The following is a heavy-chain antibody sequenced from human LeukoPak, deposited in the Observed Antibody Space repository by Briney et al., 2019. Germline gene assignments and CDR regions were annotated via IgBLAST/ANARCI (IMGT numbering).Heavy chain of an antibody. Sequence: ASVKVSCKASGYTFTSYYMHWVRQAPGQGLEWMGIINPSGGSTSYAQKFQGRVTMTRDTSTSTVYMELSSLRSEDTAVYYCVRWDWGFGAFDIWGQGTMVTVSS. J-gene: IGHJ3*02. D-gene: IGHD7-27*01. CDR1: GYTFTSYY. V-gene: IGHV1-46*01. CDR2: INPSGGST. CDR3: VRWDWGFGAFDI.